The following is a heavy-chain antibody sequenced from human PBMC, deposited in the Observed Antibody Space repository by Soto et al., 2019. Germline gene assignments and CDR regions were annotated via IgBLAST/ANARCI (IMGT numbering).Heavy chain of an antibody. CDR2: NSGSGGRS. V-gene: IGHV3-23*01. J-gene: IGHJ4*02. CDR3: AKAYFVWSSEQPYYFDY. D-gene: IGHD3-16*01. CDR1: GFTFSNYA. Sequence: EVQLLDSGGGLVQPGVSLRLSCAASGFTFSNYAMTWVRQGPGKGLKWVSGNSGSGGRSYYADSVKGRFTISRDNSKSKLYLKKNSLRAADTAVYYSAKAYFVWSSEQPYYFDYWSQGTLVTVSS.